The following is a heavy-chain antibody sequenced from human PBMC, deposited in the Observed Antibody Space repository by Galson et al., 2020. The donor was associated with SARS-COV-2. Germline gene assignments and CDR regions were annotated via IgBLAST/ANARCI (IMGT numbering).Heavy chain of an antibody. D-gene: IGHD3-22*01. CDR3: ARGPPAYYYDSSGYFDWFDP. V-gene: IGHV3-11*01. CDR1: GFTFSDSY. J-gene: IGHJ5*02. CDR2: ISSSGSTI. Sequence: NSGGSLRLSCAASGFTFSDSYMSWIRQAPGKGLEWVSYISSSGSTIYYADSVTGRFTISRDKAKNSLYLQMNSLRAEDTAVYYCARGPPAYYYDSSGYFDWFDPWGQGTLVTVSS.